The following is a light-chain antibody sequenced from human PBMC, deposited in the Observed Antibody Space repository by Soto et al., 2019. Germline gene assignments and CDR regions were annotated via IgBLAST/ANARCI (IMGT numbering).Light chain of an antibody. CDR1: SSDVGGYNY. CDR3: SSYAGSNIYV. Sequence: QSPLTQPPSASGSPGQSVTIACTGTSSDVGGYNYVSWYQHHPGKAPKLMIYEVSKRPSGVPDRFSGSKSGSAASLTVSGLQAEDEADYYCSSYAGSNIYVFGTGTKVTVL. V-gene: IGLV2-8*01. CDR2: EVS. J-gene: IGLJ1*01.